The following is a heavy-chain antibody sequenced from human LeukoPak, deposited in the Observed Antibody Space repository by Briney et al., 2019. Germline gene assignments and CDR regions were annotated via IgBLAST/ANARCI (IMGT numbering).Heavy chain of an antibody. CDR1: GGSFSGYY. J-gene: IGHJ4*02. V-gene: IGHV4-34*01. Sequence: SETLSLTCAVYGGSFSGYYWSWIRQPPGKGLEWIGEINHSGSTNYNPSLKSRVTISVDTSKNQFSLKLSSVTAADTAVYCCARICDSSGYFSFDYWGQGTLVTVSS. CDR2: INHSGST. CDR3: ARICDSSGYFSFDY. D-gene: IGHD3-22*01.